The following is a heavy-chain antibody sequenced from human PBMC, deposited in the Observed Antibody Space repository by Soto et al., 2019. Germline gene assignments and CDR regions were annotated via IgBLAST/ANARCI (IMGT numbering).Heavy chain of an antibody. CDR3: ARDPRYCSGGSCQLYYMDV. J-gene: IGHJ6*03. CDR1: GFTFSSYA. V-gene: IGHV3-64*01. Sequence: EVQLVESGGGLVQPGGSLRLSCAASGFTFSSYAMHWVRQAPGKGLEYVSAISSNGGSTYYANSVKGRFTISRDNSKNTLYLQMGSLRAEEMAVYYCARDPRYCSGGSCQLYYMDVWGKGTTVTVSS. CDR2: ISSNGGST. D-gene: IGHD2-15*01.